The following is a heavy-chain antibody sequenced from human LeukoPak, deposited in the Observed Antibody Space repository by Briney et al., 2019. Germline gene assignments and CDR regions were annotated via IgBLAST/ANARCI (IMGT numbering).Heavy chain of an antibody. J-gene: IGHJ4*02. CDR3: ARGRDGYNSGVDY. Sequence: GASVTVSCMASGYTFTSYYMHWVRQPPPQGLEWMGIINPSGGSTSYAQKFQGRVTLTRDMSMSTVYMELSGLRAEDTAVYYCARGRDGYNSGVDYWGQGTLVTVSS. D-gene: IGHD5-24*01. CDR1: GYTFTSYY. CDR2: INPSGGST. V-gene: IGHV1-46*01.